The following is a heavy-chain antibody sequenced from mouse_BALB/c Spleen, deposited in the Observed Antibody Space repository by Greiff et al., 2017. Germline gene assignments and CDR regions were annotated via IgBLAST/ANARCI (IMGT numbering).Heavy chain of an antibody. V-gene: IGHV14-3*02. CDR2: IDPANGNT. J-gene: IGHJ2*01. CDR1: GFNIKDTY. D-gene: IGHD1-2*01. CDR3: ARNRLRLRDYFDY. Sequence: VQLQQSGAELVKPGASVKLSCTASGFNIKDTYMHWVKQRPEQGLEWIGRIDPANGNTKYDPKFQGKATITADTSSNTAYLQLSSLTSEDTAVYYCARNRLRLRDYFDYWGQGTTLTVSA.